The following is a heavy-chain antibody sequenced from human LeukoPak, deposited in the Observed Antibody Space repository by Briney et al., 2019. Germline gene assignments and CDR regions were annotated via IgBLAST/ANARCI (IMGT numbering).Heavy chain of an antibody. J-gene: IGHJ3*02. V-gene: IGHV4-39*07. CDR2: IYYSGST. D-gene: IGHD2-15*01. Sequence: PSETLSLTCTVSGGSISSSSYYWGWIRQPPGKGLEWIGSIYYSGSTYYNPSLKSRVTISVDTSKNQFSLKLSSVTAADMAVYYCARGYGYPEAIGLDAFDIWGQGTMVTVSS. CDR3: ARGYGYPEAIGLDAFDI. CDR1: GGSISSSSYY.